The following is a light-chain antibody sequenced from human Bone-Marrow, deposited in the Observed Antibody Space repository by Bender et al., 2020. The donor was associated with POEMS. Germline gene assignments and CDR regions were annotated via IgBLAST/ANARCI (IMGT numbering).Light chain of an antibody. J-gene: IGLJ3*02. CDR3: QVAAV. CDR1: KLGDKY. V-gene: IGLV3-1*01. CDR2: RDT. Sequence: SHELTQPPSVPVSPGQTASITCSGDKLGDKYASWYQQKPGQSPVLVIYRDTKRPSGIPERFSGSSSGNTATLTISGTQAMDEADYYCQVAAVFGGGTKLTVL.